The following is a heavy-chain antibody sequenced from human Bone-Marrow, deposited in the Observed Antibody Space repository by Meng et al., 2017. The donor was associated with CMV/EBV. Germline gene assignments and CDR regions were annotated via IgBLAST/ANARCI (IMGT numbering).Heavy chain of an antibody. CDR2: ISYSGST. D-gene: IGHD6-19*01. CDR1: GGSISSSNYF. Sequence: SETLSLTCSVSGGSISSSNYFWGWMRQPPGQGLEWIGSISYSGSTYYNPPLRSRVTISVDTSKNQFSLKLSSVTAADTAVYYCARDVGGSSGWDLGHWGQGTLVTVSS. J-gene: IGHJ4*02. CDR3: ARDVGGSSGWDLGH. V-gene: IGHV4-39*02.